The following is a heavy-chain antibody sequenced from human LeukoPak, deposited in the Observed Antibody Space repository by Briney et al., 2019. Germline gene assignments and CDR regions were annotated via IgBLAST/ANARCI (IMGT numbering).Heavy chain of an antibody. D-gene: IGHD3-9*01. CDR2: IYYSGTT. V-gene: IGHV4-59*01. Sequence: SETLSLTCTVAGGSISSYYWSWIRQPPGKGLEWIGYIYYSGTTDYNPSLKSRVTISVDTSKKQFSLKLSSVTAADTAVYYCARGVVLTGYPLDFWGRGTLVTVSS. J-gene: IGHJ4*02. CDR3: ARGVVLTGYPLDF. CDR1: GGSISSYY.